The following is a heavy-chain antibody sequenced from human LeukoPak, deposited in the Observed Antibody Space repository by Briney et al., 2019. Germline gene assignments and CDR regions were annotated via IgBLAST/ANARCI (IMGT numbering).Heavy chain of an antibody. CDR3: AKEGSDDY. CDR2: ISSSSSYI. CDR1: GFTFSSYT. V-gene: IGHV3-21*06. Sequence: GGSLRLSCAASGFTFSSYTMIWVRQAPGKGLEWVSSISSSSSYIYYADSVKGRFTISRDNSKNTLYLQMNSLRAEDTAVYYCAKEGSDDYWGQGTLVTVSS. J-gene: IGHJ4*02.